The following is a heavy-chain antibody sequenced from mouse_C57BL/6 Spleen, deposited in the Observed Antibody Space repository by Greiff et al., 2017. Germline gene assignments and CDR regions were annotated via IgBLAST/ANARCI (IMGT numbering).Heavy chain of an antibody. Sequence: QVQLQQSGPGLVQPSQSLSITCTVSGFSLTSYGVHWVRQSPGKGLEWLGVIWSGGSTDYNAAFISRLSISKDNSKSQVFFKMNSLQADDTAIYYCARWNGTPGYAMDYWGQGTSVTVSS. CDR2: IWSGGST. V-gene: IGHV2-2*01. CDR3: ARWNGTPGYAMDY. CDR1: GFSLTSYG. J-gene: IGHJ4*01. D-gene: IGHD2-1*01.